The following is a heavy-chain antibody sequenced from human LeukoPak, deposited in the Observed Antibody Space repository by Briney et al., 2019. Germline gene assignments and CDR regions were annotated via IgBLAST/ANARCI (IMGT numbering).Heavy chain of an antibody. J-gene: IGHJ4*02. CDR3: ASGLDSGSSDY. CDR2: IIPIFGTA. V-gene: IGHV1-69*13. D-gene: IGHD3-22*01. CDR1: GGTFSSYA. Sequence: ASVKVSCKASGGTFSSYAISWVRQAPGQGLEWMGGIIPIFGTANYAQKFQGRVTITADESTSTAYMELSSLRSEDTAVYYCASGLDSGSSDYWSQGTLVTVSS.